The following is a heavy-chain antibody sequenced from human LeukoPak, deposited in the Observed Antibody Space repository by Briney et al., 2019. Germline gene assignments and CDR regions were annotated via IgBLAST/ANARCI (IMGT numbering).Heavy chain of an antibody. D-gene: IGHD3-22*01. Sequence: GASVKVSCKASGYTFNKYGITWVRQAPGQGLEWMGWISSYNGDTNYAQKFQGRATMTTDTSTTTAYMELRSLRYDDTAVYYCARYFYDDRGFPNYSFDYWGQGTLVTVSS. CDR3: ARYFYDDRGFPNYSFDY. CDR1: GYTFNKYG. V-gene: IGHV1-18*01. CDR2: ISSYNGDT. J-gene: IGHJ4*02.